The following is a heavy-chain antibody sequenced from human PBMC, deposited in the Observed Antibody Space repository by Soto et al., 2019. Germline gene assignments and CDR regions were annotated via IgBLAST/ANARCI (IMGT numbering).Heavy chain of an antibody. CDR1: GGSISSYY. CDR3: ARDLANINPYYFDY. Sequence: SETLSLTCTVSGGSISSYYWSWIRQPPGKGLEWIGYIYYSGSTNYNPSLKSRVTISVDTSKNQFSLKLSSVTAADTAVYYCARDLANINPYYFDYWGQGTLVTVSS. V-gene: IGHV4-59*01. J-gene: IGHJ4*02. CDR2: IYYSGST.